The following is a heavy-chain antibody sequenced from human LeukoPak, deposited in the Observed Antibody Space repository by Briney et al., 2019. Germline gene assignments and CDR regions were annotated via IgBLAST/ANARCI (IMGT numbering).Heavy chain of an antibody. Sequence: TSETLSLTCTVSGGSISSSSYYWSWIRQPPGKGLEWIGYIYYSGSTNYNPSLKSRVTISVDTSKNQFSLKLSSVTAADTAVYYCARVRHDYSYWYFDLWGRGTLVTVSS. CDR1: GGSISSSSYY. CDR3: ARVRHDYSYWYFDL. D-gene: IGHD4-11*01. CDR2: IYYSGST. J-gene: IGHJ2*01. V-gene: IGHV4-61*01.